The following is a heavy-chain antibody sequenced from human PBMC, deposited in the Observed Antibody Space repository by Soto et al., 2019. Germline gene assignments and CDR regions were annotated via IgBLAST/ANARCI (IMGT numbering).Heavy chain of an antibody. Sequence: SETLSLTCAVPGAPNVTGAYSLSWMRQPPGEGLHWIGYMYHTGSANYNPSLKGRVTMSFDTSTNDFSLKLTSVTAADTAVYFCARLKGTRYFDFWGPGVLVTV. CDR1: GAPNVTGAYS. V-gene: IGHV4-30-2*01. CDR3: ARLKGTRYFDF. J-gene: IGHJ4*02. D-gene: IGHD3-10*01. CDR2: MYHTGSA.